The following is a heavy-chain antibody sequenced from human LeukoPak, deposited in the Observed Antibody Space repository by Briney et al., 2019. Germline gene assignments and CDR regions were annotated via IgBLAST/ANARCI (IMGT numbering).Heavy chain of an antibody. Sequence: PGGSLRLSCTASGFTFNNYAMSWVRQAPGKGPEWLSAISGSGGTTYSADSVKGRFIISRDNSRNTLYLQMSSLRAEDTAVYYCAIDPNWGTHSWGQGVLVTVSS. CDR1: GFTFNNYA. J-gene: IGHJ4*02. CDR3: AIDPNWGTHS. D-gene: IGHD7-27*01. CDR2: ISGSGGTT. V-gene: IGHV3-23*01.